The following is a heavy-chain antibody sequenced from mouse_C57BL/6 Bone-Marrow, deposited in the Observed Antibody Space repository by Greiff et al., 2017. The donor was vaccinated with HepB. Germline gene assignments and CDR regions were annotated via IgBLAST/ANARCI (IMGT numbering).Heavy chain of an antibody. D-gene: IGHD2-5*01. V-gene: IGHV3-5*01. CDR1: GISITTGNYR. J-gene: IGHJ3*01. CDR2: IYYSGTI. Sequence: VQLQQSGPGLVKPSQTVFLTCTVTGISITTGNYRWSWIRKFPGNKLEWIGYIYYSGTITYNPSLTSRTTITSDTPKNQFFREMNSLTAEDTATYDCARYSYSNLFAYWGQGTLVTVAA. CDR3: ARYSYSNLFAY.